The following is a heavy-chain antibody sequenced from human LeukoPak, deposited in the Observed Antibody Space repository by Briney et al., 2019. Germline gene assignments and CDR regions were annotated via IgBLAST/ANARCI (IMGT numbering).Heavy chain of an antibody. CDR3: AREVYSSGWYPFLDY. V-gene: IGHV4-4*02. Sequence: PSETLSLTCAVSGGSISSSNWWSWVRQPPGKGLEWIGGIYHSGSTNYNPSLKSRVTISVDKSKNQFSLKLSSVTAADTAVYYCAREVYSSGWYPFLDYWGQGTLVTVSS. D-gene: IGHD6-19*01. CDR2: IYHSGST. J-gene: IGHJ4*02. CDR1: GGSISSSNW.